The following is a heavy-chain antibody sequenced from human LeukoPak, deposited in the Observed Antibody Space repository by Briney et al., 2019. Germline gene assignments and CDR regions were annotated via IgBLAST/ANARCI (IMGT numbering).Heavy chain of an antibody. D-gene: IGHD3-16*02. J-gene: IGHJ4*02. CDR1: GGSFSGYY. CDR3: ARGRGTNYDYVWGSYRYQYYFDY. V-gene: IGHV4-34*01. CDR2: INHSGST. Sequence: SETLSLTCAVYGGSFSGYYWSWIRQPPGKGLEWIGEINHSGSTNYNPSLKSRVTISVDTSKNQFSLKLSSVTAADTAVYYCARGRGTNYDYVWGSYRYQYYFDYWGQGTLVTVSS.